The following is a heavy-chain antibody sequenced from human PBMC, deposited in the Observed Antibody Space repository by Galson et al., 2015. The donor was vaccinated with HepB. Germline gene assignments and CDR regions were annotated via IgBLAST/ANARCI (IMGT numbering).Heavy chain of an antibody. CDR1: GFTFSSYW. V-gene: IGHV3-7*01. D-gene: IGHD3-22*01. CDR3: ASAVSFSYYYDSSGYYYFDY. J-gene: IGHJ4*02. Sequence: SLRLSCAASGFTFSSYWMSWVRQAPGKGLEWVANIKQDGSEEYYVDSVKGRFTISRDNAKNSLYLQVNSLRAEDTAVYYCASAVSFSYYYDSSGYYYFDYWGQGTLVTVSS. CDR2: IKQDGSEE.